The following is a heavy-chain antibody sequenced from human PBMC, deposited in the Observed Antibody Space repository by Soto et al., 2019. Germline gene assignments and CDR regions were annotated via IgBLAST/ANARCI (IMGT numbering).Heavy chain of an antibody. CDR1: EFTFSNYA. CDR3: AKEGGTIFGIIMHYTDY. V-gene: IGHV3-23*01. Sequence: GGSLRLSCAASEFTFSNYAMSWVRQAPGKGLEWVSTISSNGGSTYYADSVKGRFTISRDNSKNTLYLQVNSLRPEDTAVYYCAKEGGTIFGIIMHYTDYWGQGTLVTVSS. D-gene: IGHD3-3*01. CDR2: ISSNGGST. J-gene: IGHJ4*02.